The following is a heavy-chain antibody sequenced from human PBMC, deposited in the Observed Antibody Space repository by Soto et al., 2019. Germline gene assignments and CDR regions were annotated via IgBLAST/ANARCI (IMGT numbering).Heavy chain of an antibody. CDR3: ARALYYYDSSGYYGS. CDR2: ISSSSSYI. Sequence: EVQLVESGGGLVKPGGSLRLSCAASGFTFSSYSMNWVRQAPGKGLEWVSSISSSSSYIYYADSVKGRFTISRDNAKNSLYLQMNSLRAKDTAVYYCARALYYYDSSGYYGSWGQGTLVTVSS. D-gene: IGHD3-22*01. V-gene: IGHV3-21*01. CDR1: GFTFSSYS. J-gene: IGHJ5*02.